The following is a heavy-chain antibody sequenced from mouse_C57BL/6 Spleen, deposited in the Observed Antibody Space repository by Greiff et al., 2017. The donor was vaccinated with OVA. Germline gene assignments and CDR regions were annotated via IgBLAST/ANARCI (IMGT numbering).Heavy chain of an antibody. V-gene: IGHV1-69*01. D-gene: IGHD2-5*01. CDR1: GYTFTSYW. J-gene: IGHJ3*01. CDR2: IDPSDSYT. CDR3: ARQYSKAWFAY. Sequence: VQLQQPGAELVMPGASVKLSCKASGYTFTSYWMHWVKQRPGQGLEWIGEIDPSDSYTNYNQKFKGKTTLTVDKSSSTAYMQLSSLTSEDSAVYYCARQYSKAWFAYWGQGTLVTVSA.